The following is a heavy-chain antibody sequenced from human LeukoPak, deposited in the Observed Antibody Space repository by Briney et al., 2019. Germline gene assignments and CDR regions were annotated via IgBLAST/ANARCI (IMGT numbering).Heavy chain of an antibody. J-gene: IGHJ5*02. CDR2: ISGSGGST. CDR1: GFTFSSYG. D-gene: IGHD6-13*01. CDR3: AKAGRGIAAAGTGWFDP. V-gene: IGHV3-23*01. Sequence: GGSLRLSCAASGFTFSSYGMSWVRQAPGKGLEWVSAISGSGGSTYYADSVKGRFTISRDNSKNTLYLQMNSLRAEDTAVYYCAKAGRGIAAAGTGWFDPWGQGTLVTVSS.